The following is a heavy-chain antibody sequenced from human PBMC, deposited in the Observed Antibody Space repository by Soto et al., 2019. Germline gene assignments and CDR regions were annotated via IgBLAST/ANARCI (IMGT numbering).Heavy chain of an antibody. CDR3: ARVSSSWYGYYYYYGMDV. V-gene: IGHV1-18*04. CDR1: GYTFTSYG. CDR2: ISAYNGNT. J-gene: IGHJ6*02. D-gene: IGHD6-13*01. Sequence: ASVKVSCKASGYTFTSYGISWVRQAPGQGLEWMGWISAYNGNTNYAQKLQGRVTMTTDTSTSTAYIELRSLRSDDTAVYYCARVSSSWYGYYYYYGMDVWGQGTTVTVSS.